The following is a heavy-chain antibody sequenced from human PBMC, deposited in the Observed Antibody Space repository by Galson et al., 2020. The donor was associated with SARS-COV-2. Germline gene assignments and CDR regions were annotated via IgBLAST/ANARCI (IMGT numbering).Heavy chain of an antibody. J-gene: IGHJ4*02. D-gene: IGHD4-4*01. CDR3: ARAPSKTTITAFDY. V-gene: IGHV3-11*06. CDR2: ISGSSSHT. Sequence: GESLKISCIASGLSFSDKYMNWVRQAPGKGLEWLSYISGSSSHTSYADSVKGRFTVSRDNDKNSLVLEMNNLRVEDTAVYYCARAPSKTTITAFDYWGRGTLVTVSS. CDR1: GLSFSDKY.